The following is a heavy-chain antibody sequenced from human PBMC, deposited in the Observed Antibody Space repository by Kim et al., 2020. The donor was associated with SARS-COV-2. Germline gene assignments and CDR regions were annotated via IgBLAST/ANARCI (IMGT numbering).Heavy chain of an antibody. CDR2: ISSSSSTI. J-gene: IGHJ2*01. CDR1: GFTFSSYS. Sequence: GGSLRLSCAASGFTFSSYSMNWVRQAPGKGLEWVSYISSSSSTIYYADSVKGRFTISRDNANNSLYLQMNSLRAEDTAVYYCARANTYYYDSSGYRNWYFDTWGRGTLGTVSS. V-gene: IGHV3-48*01. CDR3: ARANTYYYDSSGYRNWYFDT. D-gene: IGHD3-22*01.